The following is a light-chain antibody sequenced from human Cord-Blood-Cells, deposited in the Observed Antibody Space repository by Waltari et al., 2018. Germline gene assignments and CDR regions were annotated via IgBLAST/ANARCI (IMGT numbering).Light chain of an antibody. CDR2: EGS. CDR3: CSYAGSSTWM. Sequence: QSALTQPASVSGSPGQSITISCTGTSSVVVSYNLVSWYQHHPGIAPKLMIYEGSKRPSGVSNRFSGSKSGNTASLTISGLQAENEADYYCCSYAGSSTWMFGGGTKLTVL. CDR1: SSVVVSYNL. J-gene: IGLJ3*02. V-gene: IGLV2-23*01.